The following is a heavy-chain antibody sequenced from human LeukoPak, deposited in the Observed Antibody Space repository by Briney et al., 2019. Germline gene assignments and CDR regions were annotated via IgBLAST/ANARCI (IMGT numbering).Heavy chain of an antibody. CDR3: ARETYHFGSGYDY. CDR1: GDFFNNYA. Sequence: ASVKVSCKASGDFFNNYAFSWVRQAPGQGLEWMGRIIPILGTANCLQKLQGRITITADKSTSTAYMELSSLRPEDTAVYYCARETYHFGSGYDYWGQGTLVTVSS. CDR2: IIPILGTA. D-gene: IGHD3-10*01. V-gene: IGHV1-69*04. J-gene: IGHJ4*02.